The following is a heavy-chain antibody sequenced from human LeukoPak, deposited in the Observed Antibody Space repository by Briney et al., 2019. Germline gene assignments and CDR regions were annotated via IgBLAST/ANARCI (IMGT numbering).Heavy chain of an antibody. CDR2: IYPGDSDT. Sequence: GESLKISCKGSGYSFTSYWIGWVRQMPGKGLEWMGIIYPGDSDTRYSPSFQGQVTISADKSISTAYLQWSSLKASDTAMYYCARPYCSSTSCYNFGAFDIWGQGTMVTVSS. CDR1: GYSFTSYW. J-gene: IGHJ3*02. V-gene: IGHV5-51*01. CDR3: ARPYCSSTSCYNFGAFDI. D-gene: IGHD2-2*02.